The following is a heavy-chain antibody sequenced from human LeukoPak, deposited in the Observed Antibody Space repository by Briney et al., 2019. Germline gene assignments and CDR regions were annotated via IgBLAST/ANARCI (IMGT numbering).Heavy chain of an antibody. Sequence: PGGSLRLSCAASGFTFTRYAMSWFRQAPGKGLEWVSGITGSGHSTYYADSVKGRFTISRDNSKNTLYLQMNSLRAEDTAVYYCAKDPYSSSTFDWFDPWGQGTLVTVSS. J-gene: IGHJ5*02. CDR1: GFTFTRYA. CDR3: AKDPYSSSTFDWFDP. CDR2: ITGSGHST. V-gene: IGHV3-23*01. D-gene: IGHD6-6*01.